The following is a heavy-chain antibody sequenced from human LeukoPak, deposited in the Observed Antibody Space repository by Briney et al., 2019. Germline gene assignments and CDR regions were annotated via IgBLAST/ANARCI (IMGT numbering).Heavy chain of an antibody. J-gene: IGHJ5*02. Sequence: SQTLSLTCTVSGGSISSYYWSWIRQPPGKGLEWIGYIYYSGSTNYNPSLKSRVTISVDTSKNQFSLKLSSVTAADTAVYYCARQLWLRWFDPWGQGTLVTVSS. CDR1: GGSISSYY. V-gene: IGHV4-59*08. CDR2: IYYSGST. CDR3: ARQLWLRWFDP. D-gene: IGHD5-18*01.